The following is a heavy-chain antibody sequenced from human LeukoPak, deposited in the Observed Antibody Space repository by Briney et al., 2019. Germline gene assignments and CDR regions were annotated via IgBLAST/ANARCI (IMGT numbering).Heavy chain of an antibody. Sequence: GASVKVSCKASGYTFTSYAMHWVRQAPGQRLEWKGWINAGNGNTKYSQKFQGRVTITRDTSASTAYMELSSLRSEDTAVYYCARERTLGAARPAYAFDIWGQGTMVTVSS. J-gene: IGHJ3*02. CDR1: GYTFTSYA. CDR3: ARERTLGAARPAYAFDI. D-gene: IGHD6-6*01. V-gene: IGHV1-3*01. CDR2: INAGNGNT.